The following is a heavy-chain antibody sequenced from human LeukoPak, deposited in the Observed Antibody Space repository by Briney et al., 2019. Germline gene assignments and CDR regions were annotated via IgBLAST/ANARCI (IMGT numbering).Heavy chain of an antibody. J-gene: IGHJ6*03. CDR3: ARWKPALNYYDSSGGYYYYYMDV. CDR2: INPNSGGT. V-gene: IGHV1-2*02. CDR1: GYTFTGYY. D-gene: IGHD3-22*01. Sequence: ASVKVSCKASGYTFTGYYMHWVRQAPGQGLEWMGWINPNSGGTNYAQKFQGRVTMTRDTSISTAYMELSRLRSDDTAVYYCARWKPALNYYDSSGGYYYYYMDVWGKGTTVTVSS.